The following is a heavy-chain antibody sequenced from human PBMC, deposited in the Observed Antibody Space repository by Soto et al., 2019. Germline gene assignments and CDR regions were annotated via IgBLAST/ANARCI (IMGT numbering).Heavy chain of an antibody. J-gene: IGHJ5*02. CDR3: ARGYYGSGHNWFDP. D-gene: IGHD3-10*01. Sequence: EVQLVESGGGLVQPGGSLRLSCAASGFTFSSYWMHWVRQAPGKGLVWVSRINSDGSSTSYADSVKGRFTISRDNAVTTRYLQMTSPRAEDTAVYYCARGYYGSGHNWFDPWGEGTLVTVSP. V-gene: IGHV3-74*01. CDR1: GFTFSSYW. CDR2: INSDGSST.